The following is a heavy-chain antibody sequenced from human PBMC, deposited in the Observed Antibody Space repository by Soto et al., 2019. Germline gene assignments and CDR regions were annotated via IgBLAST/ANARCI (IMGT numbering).Heavy chain of an antibody. V-gene: IGHV3-30-3*01. CDR1: GFTFSSYA. J-gene: IGHJ6*02. D-gene: IGHD6-19*01. Sequence: GGSLRLSCAASGFTFSSYAMHWVRQAPGRGLEWVAVISYDGSNKYYADSVKGRFTISRDNSKNTLYLQMNSLRAEDTAVYYCAREHPTPLSGWPTYYYYYGMDVWGQGTTVTVSS. CDR2: ISYDGSNK. CDR3: AREHPTPLSGWPTYYYYYGMDV.